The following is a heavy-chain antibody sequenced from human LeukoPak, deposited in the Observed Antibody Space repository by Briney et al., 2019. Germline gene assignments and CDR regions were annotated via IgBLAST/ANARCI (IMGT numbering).Heavy chain of an antibody. CDR3: ARHRTASDY. CDR2: SSSSYI. CDR1: GFTFSSYS. V-gene: IGHV3-21*01. J-gene: IGHJ4*02. D-gene: IGHD3-16*02. Sequence: GGSLRLSCAASGFTFSSYSMSSSSSYIYYADSVKGRFTFSRDNAKNSLYLQMNSLRAEDTAVYYCARHRTASDYWGQGTLVTVSS.